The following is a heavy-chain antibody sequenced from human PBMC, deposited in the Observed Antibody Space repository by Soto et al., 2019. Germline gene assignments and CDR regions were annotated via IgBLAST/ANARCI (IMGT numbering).Heavy chain of an antibody. CDR3: AHRRVTMVRGVIIDWFDP. Sequence: SGPTLVKPTQTLTLTCTFSGFSLSTSGVGVGWIRQPPGKALEWLALIYWDDDKRYSPSLKSRLTITKDTSKNQVVLTMTNMDPVDTATYYCAHRRVTMVRGVIIDWFDPWGQGTLVTVSS. D-gene: IGHD3-10*01. CDR2: IYWDDDK. CDR1: GFSLSTSGVG. V-gene: IGHV2-5*02. J-gene: IGHJ5*02.